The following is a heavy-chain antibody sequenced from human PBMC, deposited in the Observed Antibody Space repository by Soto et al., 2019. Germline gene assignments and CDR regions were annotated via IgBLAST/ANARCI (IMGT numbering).Heavy chain of an antibody. CDR1: GFTFSSYA. CDR3: ARDLETSGYYGMDV. V-gene: IGHV3-30-3*01. CDR2: ISYDGSNK. Sequence: GGSLRLSCAASGFTFSSYAMHWVRQAPGKGLEWVAVISYDGSNKYYADSVKGRFTISRDNSKNTLYLQMNSLRAEDTAVYYCARDLETSGYYGMDVWGQGTTVTVSS. D-gene: IGHD3-10*01. J-gene: IGHJ6*02.